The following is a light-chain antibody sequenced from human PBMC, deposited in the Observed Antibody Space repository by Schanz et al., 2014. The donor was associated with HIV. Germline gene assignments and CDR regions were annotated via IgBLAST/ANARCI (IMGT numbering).Light chain of an antibody. CDR3: YSYAGSRV. V-gene: IGLV2-18*02. CDR2: DVS. J-gene: IGLJ3*02. CDR1: SSDVGSYNR. Sequence: QSALTQPPSVSGSPGQSVTISCTGTSSDVGSYNRVSWYQQPPGTAPKLMIYDVSKRPSGVPDRFSASKSGNTASLTISGLQAEDEADYYCYSYAGSRVFGGGTKLTVL.